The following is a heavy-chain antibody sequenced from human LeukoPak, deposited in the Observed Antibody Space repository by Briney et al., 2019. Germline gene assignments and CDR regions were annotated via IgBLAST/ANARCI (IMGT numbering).Heavy chain of an antibody. CDR1: GGSISRGGYY. CDR3: ARGGIAVAEDYFDY. V-gene: IGHV4-31*03. CDR2: IYYSGST. Sequence: PSETLSLTCTVSGGSISRGGYYWGWIRQHPGKGLEWIGYIYYSGSTYYNPSLKSRVTISVDTSKNQFSLKLSSVTAADTAVYYCARGGIAVAEDYFDYWGQGTLVTVSS. J-gene: IGHJ4*02. D-gene: IGHD6-19*01.